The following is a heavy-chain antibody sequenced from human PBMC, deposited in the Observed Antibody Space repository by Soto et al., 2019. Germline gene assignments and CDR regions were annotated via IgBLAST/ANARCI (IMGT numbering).Heavy chain of an antibody. Sequence: QVQLVQSGTEVKKPGSSVKVSCKASGGTFNKYSIDWVRQAPGQGPEWVGGIIPLFATPNYAQKFQGRVTITADAVTNTVYMDLRSLTSEDTGVYYWARQFDHDRSGYYYAYWGQGTQVTVSS. CDR1: GGTFNKYS. V-gene: IGHV1-69*01. J-gene: IGHJ4*02. CDR3: ARQFDHDRSGYYYAY. CDR2: IIPLFATP. D-gene: IGHD3-22*01.